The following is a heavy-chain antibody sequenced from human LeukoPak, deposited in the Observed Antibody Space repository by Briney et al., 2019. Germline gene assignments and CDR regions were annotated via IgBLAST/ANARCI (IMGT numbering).Heavy chain of an antibody. CDR1: GYTFTSYG. D-gene: IGHD6-19*01. CDR3: ARGGRSQWLALMPDY. CDR2: ISAYNGNT. V-gene: IGHV1-18*01. J-gene: IGHJ4*02. Sequence: ASVKVSCKASGYTFTSYGISWVRQAPGQGLEWMGWISAYNGNTNYAQKLQGRVTMTTDTSTNTAYMELRSLRSDDTALYYCARGGRSQWLALMPDYWGQGTLVTVSS.